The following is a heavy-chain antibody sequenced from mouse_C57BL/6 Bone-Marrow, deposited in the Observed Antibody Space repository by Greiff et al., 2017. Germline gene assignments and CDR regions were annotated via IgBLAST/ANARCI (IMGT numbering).Heavy chain of an antibody. Sequence: QVQLQQPGAELVKPGASVKVSCKASGYTFTRYWMHWVKQRPGQGLEWIGMSHPSDSDTNYNQTFMGKATLTVDKSSCTAYMQRSSLTSEDSAVYYCAIYGIYYDYDGDYYAMDYWGQGTSVTVSS. V-gene: IGHV1-74*01. J-gene: IGHJ4*01. D-gene: IGHD2-4*01. CDR2: SHPSDSDT. CDR1: GYTFTRYW. CDR3: AIYGIYYDYDGDYYAMDY.